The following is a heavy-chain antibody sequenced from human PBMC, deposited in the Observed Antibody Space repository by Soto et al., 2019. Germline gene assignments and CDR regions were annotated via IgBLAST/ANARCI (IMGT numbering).Heavy chain of an antibody. Sequence: SEPLYLNCTVSRGSHRSRYWTWIRQPPGKGLEWIGYIYYTGSTNYNPSLKSRVTISLDTSRNQFSLKLSSVTAAETAVFYCAREYANSPEAFDYWGQGALVTVSS. D-gene: IGHD2-2*01. CDR1: RGSHRSRY. CDR3: AREYANSPEAFDY. V-gene: IGHV4-59*11. J-gene: IGHJ4*02. CDR2: IYYTGST.